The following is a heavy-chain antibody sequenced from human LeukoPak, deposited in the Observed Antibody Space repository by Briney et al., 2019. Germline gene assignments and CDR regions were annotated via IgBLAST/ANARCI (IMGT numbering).Heavy chain of an antibody. D-gene: IGHD5-24*01. J-gene: IGHJ6*03. CDR1: GFTFSSYW. CDR3: ARRTREYYYYYYMDV. Sequence: GGSLRLSCAASGFTFSSYWMSWVRQAPGKGLEWVANIKQDGSEKYYVDSVKGRFTISRDNAKNSLYLQMNSLRAEDTAVYYCARRTREYYYYYYMDVWGKGTTVTISS. CDR2: IKQDGSEK. V-gene: IGHV3-7*01.